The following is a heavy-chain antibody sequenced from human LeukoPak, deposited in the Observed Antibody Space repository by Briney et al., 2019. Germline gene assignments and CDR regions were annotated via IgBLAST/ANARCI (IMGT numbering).Heavy chain of an antibody. J-gene: IGHJ4*02. CDR2: ISDTGRTT. V-gene: IGHV3-23*01. Sequence: GGSLRLSCAASGFSFNTYAVNWVRQAPGKGLEWVSGISDTGRTTYYTDSVKGRFTISRDNSKNTLHLQMNSLRAEDTALYFCAKDHDNTDYYYYFDSWGQGTLVTVSS. D-gene: IGHD2-21*02. CDR3: AKDHDNTDYYYYFDS. CDR1: GFSFNTYA.